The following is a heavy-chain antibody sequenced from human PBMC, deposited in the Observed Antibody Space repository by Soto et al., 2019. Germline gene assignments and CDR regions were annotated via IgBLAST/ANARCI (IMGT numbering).Heavy chain of an antibody. CDR2: ISAYNGHT. Sequence: ASVKVSCKASGYTFTSYAISWVRQAPGQGLEWMGWISAYNGHTKYAQMLQGRVTMTTDKSTSTAYMELRSLRSDDTAVYYCARDSPPVDYWGQGTLVTVSS. CDR1: GYTFTSYA. CDR3: ARDSPPVDY. V-gene: IGHV1-18*01. J-gene: IGHJ4*02.